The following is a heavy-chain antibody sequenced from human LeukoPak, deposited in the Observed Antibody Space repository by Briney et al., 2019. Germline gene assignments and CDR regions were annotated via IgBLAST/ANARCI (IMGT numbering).Heavy chain of an antibody. CDR2: TYYRSKWYN. Sequence: SQTLSLTCAISGDSVSSNSAAWNWIRQSPSRGLGCLGRTYYRSKWYNDYAVSVKSRITINPDTSKNQFSLQLNSVTPEDTAVYYCARSVVRGYDFWSGYYRYYYYYYMDVLGKGTTVTVFS. V-gene: IGHV6-1*01. CDR3: ARSVVRGYDFWSGYYRYYYYYYMDV. J-gene: IGHJ6*03. D-gene: IGHD3-3*01. CDR1: GDSVSSNSAA.